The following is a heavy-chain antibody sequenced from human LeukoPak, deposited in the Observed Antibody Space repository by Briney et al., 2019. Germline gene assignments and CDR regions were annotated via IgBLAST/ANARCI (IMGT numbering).Heavy chain of an antibody. J-gene: IGHJ6*03. CDR2: INEDGSEK. CDR1: GLTFSGYW. D-gene: IGHD2-2*01. V-gene: IGHV3-7*01. Sequence: GGSLRLSCAASGLTFSGYWMSWVRQAPGKGLEWVANINEDGSEKYYVDSVKGRFTISRDNAKNSLCLQVNSLRAADTAVYYCARALGYQLLPGYYYYKDVWGKGTTVTVSS. CDR3: ARALGYQLLPGYYYYKDV.